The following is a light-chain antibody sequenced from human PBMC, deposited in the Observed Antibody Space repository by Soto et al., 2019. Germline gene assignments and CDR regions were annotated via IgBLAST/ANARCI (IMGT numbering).Light chain of an antibody. Sequence: LVLTQSPGTLSLSPGETDALSCRASQIGSGNYLSWYQQKPGQAPRLLIYATSTRTPGIPDRFSGSGSATDLTLTINRLEHEDSAVYFCQHFGYPQWTFGRGTKVDI. CDR1: QIGSGNY. CDR3: QHFGYPQWT. J-gene: IGKJ1*01. V-gene: IGKV3-20*01. CDR2: ATS.